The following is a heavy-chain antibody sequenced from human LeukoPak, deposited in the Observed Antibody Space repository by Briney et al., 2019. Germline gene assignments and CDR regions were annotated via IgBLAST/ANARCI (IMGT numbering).Heavy chain of an antibody. D-gene: IGHD3-10*01. CDR1: GFTFSSYA. Sequence: GGSLRLSCAASGFTFSSYAMHWVRQAPGKGLEWVAVISYDGSNKYYADSVKGRFTISRDNSKNTLYLQMNSLRAEDTAVYYCARAKSTGSFGRFDPWGQEPWSPSPQ. CDR3: ARAKSTGSFGRFDP. CDR2: ISYDGSNK. J-gene: IGHJ5*02. V-gene: IGHV3-30-3*01.